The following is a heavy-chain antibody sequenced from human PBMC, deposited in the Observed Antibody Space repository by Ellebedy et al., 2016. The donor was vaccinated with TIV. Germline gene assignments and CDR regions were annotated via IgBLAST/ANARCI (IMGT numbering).Heavy chain of an antibody. CDR3: ARALNHVDTVSTAPLDC. CDR1: GFPLSSSV. J-gene: IGHJ4*02. Sequence: PGGSLRLSCAVSGFPLSSSVMHWVRQAPGKGLEWVALISHDEGDKQYADSVRGRATLSRDLSKNTVYLHMDSLREDDTAVYYCARALNHVDTVSTAPLDCWGQGTLVTVSS. CDR2: ISHDEGDK. D-gene: IGHD5/OR15-5a*01. V-gene: IGHV3-30*03.